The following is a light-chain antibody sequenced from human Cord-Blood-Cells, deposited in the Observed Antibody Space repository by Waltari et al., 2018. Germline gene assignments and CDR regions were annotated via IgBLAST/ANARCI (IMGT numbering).Light chain of an antibody. Sequence: QSALTQPASVSGSPGQSITISCTGTSRDVGSYNLVFWYQKHPGKAPRLMLYEGSKRPSGGSNRFSGSKSGNTACQTISGLQAEDEADYDCCSYAGSSTWVYGGGTKRTVL. V-gene: IGLV2-23*01. CDR1: SRDVGSYNL. CDR2: EGS. J-gene: IGLJ3*02. CDR3: CSYAGSSTWV.